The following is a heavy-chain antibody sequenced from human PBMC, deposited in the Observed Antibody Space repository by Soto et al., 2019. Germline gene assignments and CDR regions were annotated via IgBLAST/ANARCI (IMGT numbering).Heavy chain of an antibody. Sequence: TSETLSLTCTVSGVSISSYYWRWIRQPAGKGLEWIGYIYYSGSTYYNPSLKSRVTISVDTSKNQFSLKLSSVTAADTAVYYCARHYDILTGNNDAFDIWGQGTMVT. D-gene: IGHD3-9*01. V-gene: IGHV4-59*08. J-gene: IGHJ3*02. CDR2: IYYSGST. CDR1: GVSISSYY. CDR3: ARHYDILTGNNDAFDI.